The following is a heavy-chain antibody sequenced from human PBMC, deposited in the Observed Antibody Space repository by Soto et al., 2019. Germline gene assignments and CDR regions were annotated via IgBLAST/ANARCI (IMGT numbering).Heavy chain of an antibody. J-gene: IGHJ5*02. Sequence: QVTLKESGPVLVKHTEPLTLTCTVSGFSLSNARMGVSWIRQPPGKALEWLAHIFSNDEKSYSTSLKSRLTISKDTSKSQVVLTMTNMDPVDTATYYCARAYYDFWSGYPDTTLNWFDPWGQGTLVTVSS. CDR1: GFSLSNARMG. CDR2: IFSNDEK. D-gene: IGHD3-3*01. V-gene: IGHV2-26*01. CDR3: ARAYYDFWSGYPDTTLNWFDP.